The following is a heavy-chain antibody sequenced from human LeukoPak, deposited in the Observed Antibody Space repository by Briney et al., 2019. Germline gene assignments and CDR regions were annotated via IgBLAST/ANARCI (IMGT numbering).Heavy chain of an antibody. V-gene: IGHV2-5*02. D-gene: IGHD3-22*01. J-gene: IGHJ4*02. CDR1: GFSLSTSGVG. Sequence: SGPTRVNPPQTLTLTCTFSGFSLSTSGVGVGWIRQPPGKALEWLALIYWDDDKRYSPSLKSRLTITKDTSKNQVVLTMTNMDPVDTATYYCAHSLSRRVTMKSRDVVRFDYWGQGTLVTVSS. CDR2: IYWDDDK. CDR3: AHSLSRRVTMKSRDVVRFDY.